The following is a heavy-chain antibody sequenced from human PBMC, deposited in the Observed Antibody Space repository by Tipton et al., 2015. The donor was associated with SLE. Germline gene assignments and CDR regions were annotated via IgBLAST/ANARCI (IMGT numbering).Heavy chain of an antibody. CDR1: GGSFSGYY. D-gene: IGHD1/OR15-1a*01. CDR2: INHSGNT. J-gene: IGHJ2*01. CDR3: ARVPLGQRQTGYWYFDL. Sequence: LRLSCAVYGGSFSGYYWTWIRQPPGKGLEWIGEINHSGNTNFNSSLKSRVTISVDTSRNQFSLKLTSVTAADTAVYFCARVPLGQRQTGYWYFDLWGRGTLVTVPS. V-gene: IGHV4-34*01.